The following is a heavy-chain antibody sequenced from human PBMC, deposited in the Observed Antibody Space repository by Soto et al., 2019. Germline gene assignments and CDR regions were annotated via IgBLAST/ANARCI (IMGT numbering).Heavy chain of an antibody. CDR1: GFTFSSYS. Sequence: GGSLRLSCAASGFTFSSYSMNWVRQAPGKGLEWVSYISSSSSTIYYADSVKGRFTISRDNAKNSLYLQMNSLRAEDTAVYYCARDADYGDYEVWGQGTLVTVSS. D-gene: IGHD4-17*01. J-gene: IGHJ4*02. CDR2: ISSSSSTI. CDR3: ARDADYGDYEV. V-gene: IGHV3-48*01.